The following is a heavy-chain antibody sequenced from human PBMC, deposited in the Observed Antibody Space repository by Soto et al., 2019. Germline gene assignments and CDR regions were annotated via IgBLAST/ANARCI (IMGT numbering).Heavy chain of an antibody. CDR1: GGSFSGYY. CDR2: INHSGST. Sequence: SETLSLTCAVYGGSFSGYYWSWIRQPPGKGLEWIGEINHSGSTNYNPSLKSRVTISVDTSKNQFSLKLSSVTAADTAVYYCATVGGTITGTTSSPVKWSYYMDVWGKGTTVTVSS. V-gene: IGHV4-34*01. D-gene: IGHD1-7*01. J-gene: IGHJ6*03. CDR3: ATVGGTITGTTSSPVKWSYYMDV.